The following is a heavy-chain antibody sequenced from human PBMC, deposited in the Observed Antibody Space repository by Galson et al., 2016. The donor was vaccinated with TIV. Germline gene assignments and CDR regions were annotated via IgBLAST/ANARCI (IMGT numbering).Heavy chain of an antibody. J-gene: IGHJ4*02. CDR2: ISTYNGYK. D-gene: IGHD3-22*01. Sequence: SVKVSCKASGYSFTNYGIAWVRQAPGQGLEWMGWISTYNGYKDYAQKLQGRVTMTTDTSTSTAYMELRSLRSDDTAMYYCERDPTYYDTNGWGHWGQGTLVIVSS. V-gene: IGHV1-18*01. CDR1: GYSFTNYG. CDR3: ERDPTYYDTNGWGH.